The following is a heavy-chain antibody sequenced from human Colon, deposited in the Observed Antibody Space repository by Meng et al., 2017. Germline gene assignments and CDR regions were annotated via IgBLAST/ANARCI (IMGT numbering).Heavy chain of an antibody. Sequence: SETLSLTSTVSGYSIGSGYDWGWIRQPPGKRREWIGSIFHSGTTNYKPSRNKRVTMSVDTSKNQFSLKLSCATAADTAVDYCVRESTSIAGSPPHYWGQGTLVTVSS. D-gene: IGHD3-10*01. CDR1: GYSIGSGYD. CDR3: VRESTSIAGSPPHY. V-gene: IGHV4-38-2*02. CDR2: IFHSGTT. J-gene: IGHJ4*02.